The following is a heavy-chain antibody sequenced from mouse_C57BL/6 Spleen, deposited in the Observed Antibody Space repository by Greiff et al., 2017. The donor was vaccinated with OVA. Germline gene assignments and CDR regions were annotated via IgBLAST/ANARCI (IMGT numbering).Heavy chain of an antibody. V-gene: IGHV5-6*01. CDR2: ISSGGSYT. CDR1: GFTFSSYG. CDR3: ARQGAGTDFDY. D-gene: IGHD4-1*01. J-gene: IGHJ2*01. Sequence: VQLQQSGGDLVKPGGSLKLSCAASGFTFSSYGMSWVRQTPDKRLEWVATISSGGSYTYSPDSVKGRFTISRDNAKNTLYLQMSSLKSEDTAMYYCARQGAGTDFDYWGQGTTLTVSS.